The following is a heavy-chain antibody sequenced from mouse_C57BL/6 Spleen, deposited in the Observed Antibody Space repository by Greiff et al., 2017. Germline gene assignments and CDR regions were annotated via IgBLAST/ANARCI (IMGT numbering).Heavy chain of an antibody. CDR2: IYPGDGDT. CDR3: ARGGNLYYAMDY. J-gene: IGHJ4*01. Sequence: QVQLQQSGAELVKPGASVKISCKASGYAFSSYWMNWVKQRPGKGLEWIGQIYPGDGDTNYNGKFKGKATLTVDKSSSTAYMQLSSLTSEDSAVYFCARGGNLYYAMDYWGQGTSVTVSS. D-gene: IGHD1-1*02. CDR1: GYAFSSYW. V-gene: IGHV1-80*01.